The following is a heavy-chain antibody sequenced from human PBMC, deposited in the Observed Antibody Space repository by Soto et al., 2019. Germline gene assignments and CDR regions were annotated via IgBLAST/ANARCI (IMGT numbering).Heavy chain of an antibody. CDR3: ARVRDGYNMDFDY. Sequence: SVKVSCKASGGTFSSYAISWVRQAPGQGLEWMGGIIPIFGTANYAQKFQGRVTITADESTSTAYMELSSLRSEDTAVYYCARVRDGYNMDFDYWGQGTMVTVYS. J-gene: IGHJ4*02. D-gene: IGHD5-12*01. V-gene: IGHV1-69*13. CDR2: IIPIFGTA. CDR1: GGTFSSYA.